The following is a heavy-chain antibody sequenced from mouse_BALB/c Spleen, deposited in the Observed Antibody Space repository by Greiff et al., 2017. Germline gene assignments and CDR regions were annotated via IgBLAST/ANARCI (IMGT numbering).Heavy chain of an antibody. CDR3: TRGNYYGSSYCDH. D-gene: IGHD1-1*01. V-gene: IGHV1-18*01. CDR1: GYSFTDSN. J-gene: IGHJ2*01. Sequence: VQLQQSGPELVKPGASVKIPCKASGYSFTDSNMAWVKQSHGKSLEWIGDINPNNGGTIYNQKLKGKATLTVDKSSSTAYMELRSLASEDTAVYYCTRGNYYGSSYCDHWGQGTTLTVSS. CDR2: INPNNGGT.